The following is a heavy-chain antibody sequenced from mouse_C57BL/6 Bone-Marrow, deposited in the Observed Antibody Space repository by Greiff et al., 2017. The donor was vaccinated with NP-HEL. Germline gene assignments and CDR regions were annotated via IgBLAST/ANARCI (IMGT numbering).Heavy chain of an antibody. V-gene: IGHV14-4*01. J-gene: IGHJ3*01. Sequence: VQLQQSGAELVRPGASVKLSCTATGFTINDDYMRCVKRRPEQSLQWNGWFDPENGDTEYASKFQGKATITADTSSNTAYLQLISLTSEDTAVYYCTMSDYGSGWAWFAYWGQGTLVTVSA. CDR2: FDPENGDT. CDR3: TMSDYGSGWAWFAY. D-gene: IGHD1-1*01. CDR1: GFTINDDY.